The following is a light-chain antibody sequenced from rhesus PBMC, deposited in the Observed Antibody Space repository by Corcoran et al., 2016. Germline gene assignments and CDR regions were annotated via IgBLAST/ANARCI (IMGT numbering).Light chain of an antibody. CDR3: QQHNSYPPT. Sequence: DIQMTQSPSSLSASVGDTVTITCRASQGISNYLAWYKQKPGKAPKPLIYYASNLESGVPARFSCSGSGTDFTLTISSLQPEEFATYYCQQHNSYPPTFGQGTKVEIK. CDR2: YAS. V-gene: IGKV1S14*01. J-gene: IGKJ1*01. CDR1: QGISNY.